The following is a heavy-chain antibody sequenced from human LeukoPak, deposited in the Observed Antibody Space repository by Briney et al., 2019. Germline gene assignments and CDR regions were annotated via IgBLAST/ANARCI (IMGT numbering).Heavy chain of an antibody. V-gene: IGHV3-30*02. Sequence: PGGSLRLSCAASGFTFSSYGMHWVRQAPGKGLEWVAFIRYDGSNKYYADSVKGRFTISRDNAKNSLYLQMNSLRAEDTAVYYCARDRNDYGDYLRPIEFDYWGQGILVTVSS. CDR1: GFTFSSYG. CDR2: IRYDGSNK. CDR3: ARDRNDYGDYLRPIEFDY. D-gene: IGHD4-17*01. J-gene: IGHJ4*02.